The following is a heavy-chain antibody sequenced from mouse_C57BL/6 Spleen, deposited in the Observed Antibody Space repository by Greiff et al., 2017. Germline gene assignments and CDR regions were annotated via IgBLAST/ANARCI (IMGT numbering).Heavy chain of an antibody. Sequence: DVHLVESGAELVRPGASVKLSCTASGFNIKDDYMHWVKQRPEKGLEWIGWIDPENGDTESASKFQGKATISADTSSNTAYLQLSSLTSEDTAVYYCTTPITTVGAFAYWGQGTLVTVSA. J-gene: IGHJ3*01. CDR1: GFNIKDDY. CDR3: TTPITTVGAFAY. CDR2: IDPENGDT. V-gene: IGHV14-4*01. D-gene: IGHD1-1*01.